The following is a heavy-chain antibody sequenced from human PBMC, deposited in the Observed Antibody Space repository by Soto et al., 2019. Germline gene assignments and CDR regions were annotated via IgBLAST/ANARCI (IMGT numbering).Heavy chain of an antibody. Sequence: SETLSLTCTVSGGSISSGGYYWSWIRQHPGKGLEWIGYIYYSGSTYYNPSLKSRVTISVDTSKSQFSLKLSSVTAADTAVYYCARQVIAVAGPEAWFDPWGQGTLVTVSS. J-gene: IGHJ5*02. D-gene: IGHD6-19*01. CDR1: GGSISSGGYY. V-gene: IGHV4-31*03. CDR3: ARQVIAVAGPEAWFDP. CDR2: IYYSGST.